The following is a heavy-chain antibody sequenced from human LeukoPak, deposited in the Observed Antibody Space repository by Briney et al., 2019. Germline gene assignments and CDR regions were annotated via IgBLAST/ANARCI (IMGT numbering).Heavy chain of an antibody. CDR1: GYSFTSYW. CDR2: IYPGDSDT. Sequence: GESLKISCKGSGYSFTSYWIGWGRQMPGKGLEWMGIIYPGDSDTRYSPSFQGQVTISADKSISTAYLQWSSLKASDTAMYYCARSVEQWLVPFDYWGQGTLVTVSS. D-gene: IGHD6-19*01. CDR3: ARSVEQWLVPFDY. J-gene: IGHJ4*02. V-gene: IGHV5-51*01.